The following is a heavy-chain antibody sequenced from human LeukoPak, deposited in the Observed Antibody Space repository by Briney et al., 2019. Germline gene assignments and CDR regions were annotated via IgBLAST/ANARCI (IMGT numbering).Heavy chain of an antibody. V-gene: IGHV3-7*03. D-gene: IGHD2-2*01. CDR2: IKQDGTEE. CDR1: GFTFSSSW. CDR3: ARDPCHGALDY. Sequence: GGSLRLSCVASGFTFSSSWMSWVRRAPGKGLEWVANIKQDGTEEYYVDSVRGRFSISKDNAKNSLYLQMKSLRAEDTAVYYCARDPCHGALDYWGQGALVTVSS. J-gene: IGHJ4*02.